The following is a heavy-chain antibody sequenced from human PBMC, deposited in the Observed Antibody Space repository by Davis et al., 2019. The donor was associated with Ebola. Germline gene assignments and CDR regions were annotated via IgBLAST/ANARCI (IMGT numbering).Heavy chain of an antibody. CDR2: IKQDGNEK. V-gene: IGHV3-7*01. J-gene: IGHJ4*02. CDR1: GVTFSNYW. D-gene: IGHD4-23*01. Sequence: GGSLRLSCAASGVTFSNYWINWVRQAPGKGLEWVANIKQDGNEKYYVDSVKGRFTISRDNDKNSLSLQMNGLRAEDTAVYYCARGPSTGNSFTYWGQGTLVTVSS. CDR3: ARGPSTGNSFTY.